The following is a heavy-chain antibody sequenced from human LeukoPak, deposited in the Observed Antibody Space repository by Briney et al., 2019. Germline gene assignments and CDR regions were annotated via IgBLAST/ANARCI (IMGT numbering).Heavy chain of an antibody. CDR2: IIPIFGTA. D-gene: IGHD6-19*01. CDR1: GGTFSSYA. V-gene: IGHV1-69*01. J-gene: IGHJ4*02. CDR3: ARMARKAVAGLYFDY. Sequence: ASVKDSCKASGGTFSSYAISWVRQAPGQGLEWMGGIIPIFGTANYAQKFQGRVTITADESTSTAYMELSSLRSEDTAVHYCARMARKAVAGLYFDYWGQGTLVTVSS.